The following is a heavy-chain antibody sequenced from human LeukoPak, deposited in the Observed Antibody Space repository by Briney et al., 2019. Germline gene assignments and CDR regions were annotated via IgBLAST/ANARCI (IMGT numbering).Heavy chain of an antibody. CDR1: GFTFSSYA. CDR2: ISGGGGST. V-gene: IGHV3-23*01. Sequence: GGSLRLSCAASGFTFSSYAMSWVRQAPGKGLEWVSAISGGGGSTYYADSVKGRFTISRDNSKNTLYLQMNSLRAEDTAVYYCAKGSGIAVAGLDYWGQGTLVTVSS. CDR3: AKGSGIAVAGLDY. D-gene: IGHD6-19*01. J-gene: IGHJ4*02.